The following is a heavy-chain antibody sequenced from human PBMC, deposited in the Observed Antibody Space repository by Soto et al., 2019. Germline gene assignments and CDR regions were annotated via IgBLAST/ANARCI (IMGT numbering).Heavy chain of an antibody. CDR3: AKESPGIVGSGSYYNWFDP. CDR1: GFTFDDYA. D-gene: IGHD3-10*01. CDR2: ISWNCGSI. J-gene: IGHJ5*02. Sequence: GGSLRLSCAASGFTFDDYAMNWVRQAPGKGLEWVSGISWNCGSIGYADSVKGRFTISRDNAKNSLYLQMNSLRAEDTAVYDCAKESPGIVGSGSYYNWFDPWGQGTLVTVSS. V-gene: IGHV3-9*01.